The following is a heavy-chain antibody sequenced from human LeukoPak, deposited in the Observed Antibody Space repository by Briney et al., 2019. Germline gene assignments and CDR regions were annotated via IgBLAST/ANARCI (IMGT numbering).Heavy chain of an antibody. V-gene: IGHV3-48*04. D-gene: IGHD6-19*01. CDR2: ISSSGSTI. CDR3: ASCVIAVAAPLYYYGMDV. J-gene: IGHJ6*02. Sequence: GGSLRLSCAASGFTFSSYSMNWVRQAPGKGLEWVSYISSSGSTIYYADSVKGRFTISRDNAKNSLYLQMNSLRAEDTAVYYCASCVIAVAAPLYYYGMDVWGQGTTVTVSS. CDR1: GFTFSSYS.